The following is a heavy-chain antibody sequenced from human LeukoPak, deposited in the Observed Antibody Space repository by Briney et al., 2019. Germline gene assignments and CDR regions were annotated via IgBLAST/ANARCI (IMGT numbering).Heavy chain of an antibody. CDR3: ARDSSHKMGTTPTPYFDY. CDR1: GYTFTSYY. Sequence: VASVKVSCKASGYTFTSYYMHWVRQAPGQGLEWMGIINPSGGSTSHAQKFQGRVTMTRDTSTSTVYMELSSLRSEDTALYYCARDSSHKMGTTPTPYFDYWGQGTMVTVSS. D-gene: IGHD1-7*01. J-gene: IGHJ4*02. V-gene: IGHV1-46*01. CDR2: INPSGGST.